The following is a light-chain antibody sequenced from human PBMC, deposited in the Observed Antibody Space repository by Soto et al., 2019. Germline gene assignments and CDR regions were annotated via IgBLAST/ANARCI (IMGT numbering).Light chain of an antibody. CDR3: CSFAGNYIYV. CDR1: SSDVGGYNY. V-gene: IGLV2-11*01. CDR2: DVS. J-gene: IGLJ1*01. Sequence: QSALTQPRSVSGSPGQSVTISCTGTSSDVGGYNYVSWYLQHPGKAPKVMIYDVSKRPSGVPDRFSGSKSGNTASLTISGLQSEDEADYYCCSFAGNYIYVFGTGTKATAL.